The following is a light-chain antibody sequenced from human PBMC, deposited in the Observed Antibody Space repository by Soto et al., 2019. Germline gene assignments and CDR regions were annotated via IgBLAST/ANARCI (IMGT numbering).Light chain of an antibody. V-gene: IGKV3-20*01. CDR1: QTVINNY. CDR2: GSS. CDR3: QQYGSSPPYT. Sequence: EVVLTQSPGTLSLSPGERATLSCRASQTVINNYLAWYQQKPGQAPRLLIFGSSDRATGIPDRFSGSGSGTYFTLTISRLEPEDFAVYYCQQYGSSPPYTFGQVTKLEI. J-gene: IGKJ2*01.